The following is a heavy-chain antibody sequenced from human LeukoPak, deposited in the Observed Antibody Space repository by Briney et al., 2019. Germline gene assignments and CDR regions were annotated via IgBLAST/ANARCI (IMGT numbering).Heavy chain of an antibody. CDR3: ARGGVSWYFDL. CDR1: GGSFSGYY. Sequence: PSEALSLTCAVYGGSFSGYYWSWIRQPPGKGLEWIGEINHSGSTNYNPSLKSRVTISVDTSKNQFSLKLSSVTAADTAVYYCARGGVSWYFDLWGRGTLVTVSS. J-gene: IGHJ2*01. V-gene: IGHV4-34*01. CDR2: INHSGST. D-gene: IGHD3-10*01.